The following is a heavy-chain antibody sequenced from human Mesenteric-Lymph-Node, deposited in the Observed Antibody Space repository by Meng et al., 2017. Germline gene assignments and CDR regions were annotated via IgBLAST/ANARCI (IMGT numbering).Heavy chain of an antibody. CDR3: AKHQTTVTTFFDY. Sequence: GESLKISCAASGFTFSGYAMSWVRQAPGKGLEWVSAISGSTGSTYYADAVKGRFTISRDNSKNTLYLQMDSLRAEDTAVDYCAKHQTTVTTFFDYWGQGTLVTVSS. CDR2: ISGSTGST. V-gene: IGHV3-23*01. D-gene: IGHD4-17*01. J-gene: IGHJ4*02. CDR1: GFTFSGYA.